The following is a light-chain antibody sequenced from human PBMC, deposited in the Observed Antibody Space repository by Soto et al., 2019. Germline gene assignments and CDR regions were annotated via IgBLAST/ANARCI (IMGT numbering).Light chain of an antibody. V-gene: IGLV2-14*01. J-gene: IGLJ2*01. CDR1: SSDVGGYDY. CDR2: EVS. Sequence: QSVLTQPASVSGSPGQSITISCTRTSSDVGGYDYVSWHQQHPGKAPKLMIYEVSNRPSGVSNRFSGSKSGNTASLTISGLQAEDEADYYCSSYTSSNTVVFGGGTKLTVL. CDR3: SSYTSSNTVV.